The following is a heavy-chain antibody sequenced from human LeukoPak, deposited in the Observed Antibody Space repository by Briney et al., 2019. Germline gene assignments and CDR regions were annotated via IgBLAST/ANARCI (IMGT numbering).Heavy chain of an antibody. J-gene: IGHJ4*02. CDR3: ARAHLVGATTYFDY. CDR2: INPSGGST. V-gene: IGHV1-46*01. D-gene: IGHD1-26*01. Sequence: GASVKVSCKASGYTFTSYYMHWVRQAPGQGLEWMGIINPSGGSTSYAQKFQGRVTMTRDMSTSAVYMELSSLRSEDTAVCYCARAHLVGATTYFDYWGQGTLVTVSS. CDR1: GYTFTSYY.